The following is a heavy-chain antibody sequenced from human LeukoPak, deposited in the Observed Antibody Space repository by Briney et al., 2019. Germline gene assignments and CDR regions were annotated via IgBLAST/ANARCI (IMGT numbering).Heavy chain of an antibody. J-gene: IGHJ5*02. CDR1: GGSSSGYY. CDR2: INHSGST. D-gene: IGHD2-15*01. CDR3: ARGQGDCSGGSCYSDWFDP. Sequence: SETLSLTCAVYGGSSSGYYWSWIRQPPGKGLEWIGEINHSGSTNYNPSLKSRVTISVDTSKNHFSLKLSSVTAADTAMYYCARGQGDCSGGSCYSDWFDPWGQGTLVTVSS. V-gene: IGHV4-34*01.